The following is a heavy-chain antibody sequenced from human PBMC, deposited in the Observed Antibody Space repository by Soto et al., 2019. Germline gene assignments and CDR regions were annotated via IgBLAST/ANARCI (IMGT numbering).Heavy chain of an antibody. CDR3: ARVERITMIVVDTGDYYYGMDV. V-gene: IGHV1-69*06. CDR2: IIPIFGTA. Sequence: SVKVSCKASGGTFSSYAISWVRQAPGQGLEWMGGIIPIFGTANYAQKFQGRVTITADKSTSTAYMELSSLRSEDTAVYYCARVERITMIVVDTGDYYYGMDVWGQGTTVTVSS. CDR1: GGTFSSYA. J-gene: IGHJ6*02. D-gene: IGHD3-22*01.